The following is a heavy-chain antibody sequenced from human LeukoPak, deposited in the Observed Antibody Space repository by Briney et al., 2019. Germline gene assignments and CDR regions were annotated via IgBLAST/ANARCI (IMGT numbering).Heavy chain of an antibody. Sequence: GRSLRLSCAASGFTFSSYGMHWGRQAPGKGLEWVAVMWYDGTTKYYADSVKGRFTISRDNSKNTLYLQMDSLRAEDTAVYYCAKDGAASTYFDYWGPGTLVTVSS. J-gene: IGHJ4*02. CDR2: MWYDGTTK. CDR3: AKDGAASTYFDY. V-gene: IGHV3-33*06. D-gene: IGHD4/OR15-4a*01. CDR1: GFTFSSYG.